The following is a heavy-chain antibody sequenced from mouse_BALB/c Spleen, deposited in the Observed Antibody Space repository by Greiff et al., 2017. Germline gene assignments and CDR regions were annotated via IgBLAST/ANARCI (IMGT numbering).Heavy chain of an antibody. CDR1: GYSFTSYW. J-gene: IGHJ1*01. Sequence: VQLQQSGPVLARPGASVTMSCKASGYSFTSYWMHWVKQRPGQGLEWIGAIYPGNSDTSYNQKFKGKAKLTAVTSASTAYMELSSLTNEDSAVYYCTRSITSVVARWYFDVWGAGTTVTVSS. CDR3: TRSITSVVARWYFDV. CDR2: IYPGNSDT. V-gene: IGHV1-5*01. D-gene: IGHD1-1*01.